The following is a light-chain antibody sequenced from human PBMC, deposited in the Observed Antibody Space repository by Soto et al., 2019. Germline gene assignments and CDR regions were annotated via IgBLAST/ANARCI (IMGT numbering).Light chain of an antibody. V-gene: IGKV3-20*01. Sequence: EIVLTQSPGTLSLSPGDRATLCCRASQSVSSNYLAWYQQKPGQAPRLLIYGTSSRATDIPDRFSGSGSGTDFSLTISRLEPEDFAVYYCQQYGGSPRTFGQGTKVDI. CDR3: QQYGGSPRT. J-gene: IGKJ1*01. CDR2: GTS. CDR1: QSVSSNY.